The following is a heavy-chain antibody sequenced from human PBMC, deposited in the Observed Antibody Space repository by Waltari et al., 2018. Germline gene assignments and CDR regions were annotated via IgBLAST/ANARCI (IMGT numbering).Heavy chain of an antibody. D-gene: IGHD6-19*01. CDR1: GYSISSGYY. Sequence: QVQLQESGPGLVKPSETLSLTCTVSGYSISSGYYWGWIRQPPGKGLEWIGSIYHSGSTSYNPSLKSRVTISVDTSKNQFSLKLSSVTAADTAVYYCARVVRDLWYSSGWYDAFDIWGQGTMVTVSS. J-gene: IGHJ3*02. CDR3: ARVVRDLWYSSGWYDAFDI. V-gene: IGHV4-38-2*02. CDR2: IYHSGST.